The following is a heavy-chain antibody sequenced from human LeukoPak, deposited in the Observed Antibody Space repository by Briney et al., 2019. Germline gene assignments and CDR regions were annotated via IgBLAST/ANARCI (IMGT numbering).Heavy chain of an antibody. CDR3: VRDGGVSGYDLLDY. J-gene: IGHJ4*02. CDR1: GITLSNYG. V-gene: IGHV3-23*01. D-gene: IGHD5-12*01. CDR2: ISDSGGNT. Sequence: GGSLRLFCAVSGITLSNYGMSWVRQAPGKGLEWVAGISDSGGNTKYADSVKGRFTISRDNPKNTLYLQMNSLRAENTAVYYCVRDGGVSGYDLLDYWGQGTLVTVSS.